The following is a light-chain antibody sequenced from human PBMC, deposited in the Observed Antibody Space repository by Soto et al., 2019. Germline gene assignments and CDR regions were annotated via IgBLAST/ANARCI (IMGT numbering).Light chain of an antibody. CDR3: QHYKTYSRT. V-gene: IGKV1-5*01. CDR2: DGS. Sequence: IRMTQSPSSLSASTGDRVTITCRASQSISSWLAWYQQKPGKAPKLLIYDGSSFESGVPSRFSGSGSGTEFTLTISSLQPDDSATYYCQHYKTYSRTFGQGTKVDIK. J-gene: IGKJ1*01. CDR1: QSISSW.